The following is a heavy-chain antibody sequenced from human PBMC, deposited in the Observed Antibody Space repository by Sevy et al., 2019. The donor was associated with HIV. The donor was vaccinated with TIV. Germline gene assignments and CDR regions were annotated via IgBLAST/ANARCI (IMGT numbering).Heavy chain of an antibody. CDR1: GYTFTKYG. CDR2: ISAYNDNT. J-gene: IGHJ6*02. CDR3: ARDRNNYDSTGYPKGVDV. V-gene: IGHV1-18*01. D-gene: IGHD3-22*01. Sequence: ASVKVSCKASGYTFTKYGISWVRQAPGQGLEWMGWISAYNDNTNYAQKLQGRVTMTTDKSMNTAYMELRSLRSDDTAVYYCARDRNNYDSTGYPKGVDVWGQGTTVTVSS.